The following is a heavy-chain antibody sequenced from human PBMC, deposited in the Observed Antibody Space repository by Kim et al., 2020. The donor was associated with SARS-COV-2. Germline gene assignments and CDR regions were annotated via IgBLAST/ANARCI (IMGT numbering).Heavy chain of an antibody. V-gene: IGHV4-31*02. Sequence: YYDPSLKSRVTISGDPSRNQFSLKLSSVTAADTAVYYCATSIAAAGAFDYWGQGTLVTVSP. D-gene: IGHD6-13*01. J-gene: IGHJ4*02. CDR3: ATSIAAAGAFDY.